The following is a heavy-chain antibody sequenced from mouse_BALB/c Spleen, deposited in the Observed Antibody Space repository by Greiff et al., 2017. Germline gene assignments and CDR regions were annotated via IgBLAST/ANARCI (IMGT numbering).Heavy chain of an antibody. CDR3: ARGEYGNYAY. CDR1: GFTFSSFG. J-gene: IGHJ3*01. CDR2: ISSGSSTI. D-gene: IGHD2-10*02. Sequence: EVMLVESGGGLVQPGGSRKLSCAASGFTFSSFGMHWVRQAPEKGLEWVAYISSGSSTIYYADTVKGRFTISRDNPKNTLFLQMTSLRSEDTAMYYCARGEYGNYAYWGQGTLVTVSA. V-gene: IGHV5-17*02.